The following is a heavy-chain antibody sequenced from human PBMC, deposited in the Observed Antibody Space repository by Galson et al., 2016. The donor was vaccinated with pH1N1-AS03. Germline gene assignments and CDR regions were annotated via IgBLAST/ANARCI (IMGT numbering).Heavy chain of an antibody. CDR1: GFTFSDYV. Sequence: SLRLSCAASGFTFSDYVMSWVRQAPGKGLEWVSCISGSGGIANHADSVKGRLTTSRDNSKNTLYLQMNILRAEDTAVYYCGKGGYSTSPPAVDSWGHGTLVTVSS. D-gene: IGHD6-6*01. J-gene: IGHJ5*01. CDR3: GKGGYSTSPPAVDS. V-gene: IGHV3-23*01. CDR2: ISGSGGIA.